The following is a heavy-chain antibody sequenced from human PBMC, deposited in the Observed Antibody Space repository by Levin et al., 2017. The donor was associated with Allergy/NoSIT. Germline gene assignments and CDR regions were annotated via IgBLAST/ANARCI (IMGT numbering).Heavy chain of an antibody. CDR1: GYTFTSYY. J-gene: IGHJ4*02. CDR3: ARENSDFAGYGSGSYDFDY. D-gene: IGHD3-10*01. V-gene: IGHV1-46*01. Sequence: ASVKVSCKASGYTFTSYYMHWVRQAPGQGLEWMGIINPSGGSTSYAQKFQGRVTMTRDTSTSTVYMELSSLRSEDTAVYYCARENSDFAGYGSGSYDFDYWGQGTLVTVSS. CDR2: INPSGGST.